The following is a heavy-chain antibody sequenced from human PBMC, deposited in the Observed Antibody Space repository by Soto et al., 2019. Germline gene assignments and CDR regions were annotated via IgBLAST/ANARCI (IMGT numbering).Heavy chain of an antibody. CDR2: ISYEGSNT. Sequence: GGSLSLSCVASGFTFDTYGIHWVRQAPGKGLQWVALISYEGSNTYYADSVRGRFTISRDNSKNALYLQMNTLRPEDTGVYYCARVTPGNNLYYFSGLDFWGQGTSVTVS. CDR1: GFTFDTYG. J-gene: IGHJ6*02. CDR3: ARVTPGNNLYYFSGLDF. D-gene: IGHD1-1*01. V-gene: IGHV3-30-3*01.